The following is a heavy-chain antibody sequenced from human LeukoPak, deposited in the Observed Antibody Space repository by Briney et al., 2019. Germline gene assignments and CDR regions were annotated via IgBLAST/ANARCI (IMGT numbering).Heavy chain of an antibody. J-gene: IGHJ4*02. CDR3: ASTHYGESTY. V-gene: IGHV4-59*08. Sequence: SETLSLTCTVSGGSISSYYWTWIRQPPGKGLEWIGSIYHSGSTYYNPSLKSRVTISVDTSKNQFSLKLSSVTAADTAVYYCASTHYGESTYWGQGTLVTVSS. CDR2: IYHSGST. CDR1: GGSISSYY. D-gene: IGHD4/OR15-4a*01.